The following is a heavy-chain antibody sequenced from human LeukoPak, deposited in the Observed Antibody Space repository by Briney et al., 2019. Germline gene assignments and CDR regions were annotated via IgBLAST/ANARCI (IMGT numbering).Heavy chain of an antibody. CDR2: ISAYNGNT. D-gene: IGHD6-13*01. V-gene: IGHV1-18*01. CDR3: ARDHSSSWFHYYYGMDV. CDR1: GYTFTSYG. J-gene: IGHJ6*02. Sequence: ASVKVSCKASGYTFTSYGISWVRQAPGQGLEWMGWISAYNGNTNYAQKLQDRVTMTTDTSTSTAYMELRSLRSDDTAVYYCARDHSSSWFHYYYGMDVWGQGTTVTVSS.